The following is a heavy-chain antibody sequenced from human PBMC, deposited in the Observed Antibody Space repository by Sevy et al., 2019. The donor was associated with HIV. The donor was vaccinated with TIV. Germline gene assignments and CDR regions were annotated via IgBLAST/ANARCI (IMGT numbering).Heavy chain of an antibody. CDR2: IWYDGSNK. J-gene: IGHJ4*02. Sequence: GGSLRLSCAASGFTFSSYGMHWVRQAPGKGLEWVAVIWYDGSNKYYADSVKGRFTISRDNSKNTLYLQMNSLRAEDTAVYYCAMNYYDSSGSSFFFDYWGQATLVTVSS. CDR1: GFTFSSYG. D-gene: IGHD3-22*01. V-gene: IGHV3-33*01. CDR3: AMNYYDSSGSSFFFDY.